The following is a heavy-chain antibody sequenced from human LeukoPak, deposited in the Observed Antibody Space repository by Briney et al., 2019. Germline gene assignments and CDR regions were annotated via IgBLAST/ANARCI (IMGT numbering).Heavy chain of an antibody. CDR2: IYTSGST. J-gene: IGHJ4*02. Sequence: NTSETLSLTCTVSGGSISSYYWSWIRQPAAKGLEWIGRIYTSGSTNYNPSLKSRVTMSVDTSKNQFSLKLSSVTAADTAVYYCARSPSRLFGVVIIPDFDYWGQGTLVTVSS. CDR3: ARSPSRLFGVVIIPDFDY. CDR1: GGSISSYY. D-gene: IGHD3-3*01. V-gene: IGHV4-4*07.